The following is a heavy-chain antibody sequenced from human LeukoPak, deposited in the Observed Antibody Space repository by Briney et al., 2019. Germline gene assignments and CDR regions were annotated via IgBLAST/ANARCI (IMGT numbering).Heavy chain of an antibody. CDR3: ARDRTSWGYCSGGSCLFDY. J-gene: IGHJ4*02. V-gene: IGHV1-2*02. CDR2: INPNSGGT. Sequence: ASVKVSCKASGYTFTGYYMHWVRQAPGQGLEWMGWINPNSGGTNYAQKLQGRVTMTTDTSTSTAYMELRSLRSDDTAVYYCARDRTSWGYCSGGSCLFDYWGQGTLVTVSS. D-gene: IGHD2-15*01. CDR1: GYTFTGYY.